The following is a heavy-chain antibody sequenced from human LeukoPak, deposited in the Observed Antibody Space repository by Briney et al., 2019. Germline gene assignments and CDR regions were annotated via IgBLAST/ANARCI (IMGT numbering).Heavy chain of an antibody. V-gene: IGHV4-30-4*01. Sequence: SQTLSLTCTVSGGSLSSGDYYWGWIRQPPGRGLEWIGYIYYSGSTYYNPSLKSRVTISVDTSKNQFSLKLSSVTAADTAVYYCAREIGDYYGSGRSRTPDNWFDPWGQGTLVTVSS. CDR2: IYYSGST. CDR3: AREIGDYYGSGRSRTPDNWFDP. D-gene: IGHD3-10*01. CDR1: GGSLSSGDYY. J-gene: IGHJ5*02.